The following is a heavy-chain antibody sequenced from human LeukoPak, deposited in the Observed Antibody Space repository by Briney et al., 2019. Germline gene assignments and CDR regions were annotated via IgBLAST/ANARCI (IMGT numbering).Heavy chain of an antibody. Sequence: GRSLRLSCAASGFTFSSYAMHWVRQAPGKGLEWVAVISYDGSNKYYADSVKGRFTISRDNSKNTLYLQMNSLRAEDTAVYYCARVTLRVTTYGGLDNWGQGTLVTVSS. CDR1: GFTFSSYA. J-gene: IGHJ4*02. CDR2: ISYDGSNK. D-gene: IGHD4-11*01. CDR3: ARVTLRVTTYGGLDN. V-gene: IGHV3-30-3*01.